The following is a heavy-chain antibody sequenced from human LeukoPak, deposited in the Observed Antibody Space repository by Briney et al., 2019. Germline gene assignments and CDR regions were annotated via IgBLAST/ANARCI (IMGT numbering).Heavy chain of an antibody. CDR2: ISWNSGSI. Sequence: GGSLRLSCAASGFTFDDYAMHWVRQAPGKGLEWVSGISWNSGSIGYADSVKGRFTISRDNAKNSLYLQMNSLRAEDMALYYCAKDLYYYDSSGYHGPFDYWGQGTLVTVS. CDR1: GFTFDDYA. V-gene: IGHV3-9*03. D-gene: IGHD3-22*01. J-gene: IGHJ4*02. CDR3: AKDLYYYDSSGYHGPFDY.